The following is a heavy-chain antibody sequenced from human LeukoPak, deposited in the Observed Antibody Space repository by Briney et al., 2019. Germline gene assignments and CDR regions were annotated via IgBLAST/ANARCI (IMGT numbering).Heavy chain of an antibody. V-gene: IGHV4-59*01. J-gene: IGHJ4*02. CDR2: IYYSGST. CDR1: GGSISSYY. CDR3: ARVRVATIIFDY. D-gene: IGHD5-12*01. Sequence: PSETLSLTCTVSGGSISSYYWSRIRQPPGKGLEWIGYIYYSGSTNYNPSLKSRVTISVDTSKNQFSLKLSSVTAADTAVYYCARVRVATIIFDYWGQGTLVTVSS.